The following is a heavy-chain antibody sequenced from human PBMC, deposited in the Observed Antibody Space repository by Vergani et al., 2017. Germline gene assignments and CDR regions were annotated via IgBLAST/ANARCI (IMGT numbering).Heavy chain of an antibody. CDR3: ARWGNEKRLDS. CDR2: IWYDGSNK. D-gene: IGHD1-1*01. CDR1: GFTFSSHG. Sequence: QGQLVESGGGIVQPGRSLTLSCVASGFTFSSHGMHWVRQAPGKGLEWVAVIWYDGSNKYYGDSVKGRFTISRDNSKNTLYLQMNSLRVEDTAVYYCARWGNEKRLDSWGQGTLVTVSS. J-gene: IGHJ5*01. V-gene: IGHV3-33*01.